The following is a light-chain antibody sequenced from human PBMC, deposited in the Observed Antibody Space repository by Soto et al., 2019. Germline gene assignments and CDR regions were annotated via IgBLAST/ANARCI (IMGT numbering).Light chain of an antibody. Sequence: EIVLTQSPGTLSLSPGERATLSCRASQSVNSNYLAWYQQKPGQAPRLLMYGASNRATGTPDRFSGSGSGTDFTLTISRLEPEDFAVYYCQQYGYSTLNTFGQGTKLEIK. V-gene: IGKV3-20*01. CDR1: QSVNSNY. J-gene: IGKJ2*01. CDR3: QQYGYSTLNT. CDR2: GAS.